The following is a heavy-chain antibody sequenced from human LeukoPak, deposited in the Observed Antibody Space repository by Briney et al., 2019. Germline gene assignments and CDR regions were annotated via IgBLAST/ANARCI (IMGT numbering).Heavy chain of an antibody. V-gene: IGHV4-30-2*01. CDR3: ARSSDYYDSSGYRSDAFDI. Sequence: SQTLSLTCTVSGGSISSGGYYWSWIRQPPGKGLEWIGYIYHSGSTYYNPSLKSRVTISVDRSTNQFSLKLSSVTAADTAVYYCARSSDYYDSSGYRSDAFDIWGQGTMVTVSS. CDR1: GGSISSGGYY. D-gene: IGHD3-22*01. CDR2: IYHSGST. J-gene: IGHJ3*02.